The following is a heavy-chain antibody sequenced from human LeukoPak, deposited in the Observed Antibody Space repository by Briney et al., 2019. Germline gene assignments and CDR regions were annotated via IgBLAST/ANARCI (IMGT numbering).Heavy chain of an antibody. CDR2: ISPSGGST. J-gene: IGHJ5*02. CDR3: DNSVRDEAWWFNP. CDR1: GYTFTGYY. D-gene: IGHD5-24*01. V-gene: IGHV1-46*01. Sequence: ASVKVSCKASGYTFTGYYMHWVRQAPGQGPEWMGVISPSGGSTTYAQKFQGRVTLTRDMSTSTDYLELSSLRSEDTAVYARDNSVRDEAWWFNPWGQGTLVTVSS.